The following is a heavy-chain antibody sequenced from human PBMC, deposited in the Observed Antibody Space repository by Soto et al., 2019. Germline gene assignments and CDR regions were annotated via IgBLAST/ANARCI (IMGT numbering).Heavy chain of an antibody. CDR1: GGSFSGYY. V-gene: IGHV4-34*01. CDR3: ARGASSGYTY. CDR2: INHSGST. Sequence: QVQLQQWGAGLLKPSETLSLTCAVYGGSFSGYYWTWIRQPPGKGLEWIGEINHSGSTNYNPSLKSRVTIPVDTSNNQFSLKLSSVTAADTAVYYCARGASSGYTYWGQGILVTVSS. J-gene: IGHJ4*02. D-gene: IGHD3-22*01.